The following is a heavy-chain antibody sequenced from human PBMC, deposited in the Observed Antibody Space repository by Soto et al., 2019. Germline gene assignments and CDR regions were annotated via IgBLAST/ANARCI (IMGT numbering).Heavy chain of an antibody. CDR3: ARKRLGDYYNMDV. V-gene: IGHV3-48*01. Sequence: GGSLRLSCAASGFTFSGYGMNWVRQAPGKGLLWVSYIGGSGATIYYADSVRGRFTISRDNAKSSLYLQMNSLRAEDTAVYYCARKRLGDYYNMDVWGKGTTVTVSS. CDR1: GFTFSGYG. J-gene: IGHJ6*03. CDR2: IGGSGATI. D-gene: IGHD6-25*01.